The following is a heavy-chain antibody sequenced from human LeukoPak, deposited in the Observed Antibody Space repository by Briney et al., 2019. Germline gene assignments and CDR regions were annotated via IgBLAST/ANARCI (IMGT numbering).Heavy chain of an antibody. J-gene: IGHJ3*01. CDR2: VYHSGST. Sequence: PSETLSLTCTVSGGFISSYYWSWIRQPPGKGLEWIGWVYHSGSTNYNPSLKSRVTISVDTSKNQFSLELSSVTAADTAVYYCSRPDYLLYCSGGSCQSRLDAFDLWGQGTMVTVSS. CDR1: GGFISSYY. V-gene: IGHV4-59*08. D-gene: IGHD2-15*01. CDR3: SRPDYLLYCSGGSCQSRLDAFDL.